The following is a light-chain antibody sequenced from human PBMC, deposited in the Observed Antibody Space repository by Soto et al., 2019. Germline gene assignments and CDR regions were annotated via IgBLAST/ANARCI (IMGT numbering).Light chain of an antibody. J-gene: IGKJ5*01. V-gene: IGKV1-39*01. CDR1: QGISTY. CDR3: QQYGSSPTT. CDR2: AAS. Sequence: DSQMTQSPSSLSASVGDRVSITCRASQGISTYLNWSQQKPGKAPKLLIYAASSLQSGVPSRFSGSGSGTDFTLTISRLEPEDFAVYSCQQYGSSPTTFGQGTRLEIK.